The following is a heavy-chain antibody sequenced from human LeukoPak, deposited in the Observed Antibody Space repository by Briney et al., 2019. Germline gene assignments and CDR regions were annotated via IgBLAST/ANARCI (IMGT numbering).Heavy chain of an antibody. J-gene: IGHJ4*02. D-gene: IGHD1-26*01. CDR1: GGSVSSGSYY. Sequence: NPSETLSLTCTVSGGSVSSGSYYWSWIRQPPGKGLEWIGYIYYSGSTNYNPSLKSRVTISVDTSKNQFSLKLSSVTAADTAVYYCARVRMGATTLWFDYWGQGTLVTVSS. V-gene: IGHV4-61*01. CDR3: ARVRMGATTLWFDY. CDR2: IYYSGST.